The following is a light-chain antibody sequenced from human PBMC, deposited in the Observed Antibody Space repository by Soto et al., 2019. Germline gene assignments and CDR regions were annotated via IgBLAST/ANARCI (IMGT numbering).Light chain of an antibody. CDR1: QTITDW. CDR3: QQYNTYPLT. Sequence: DIQMTQSPSTLSASVGDRVTITCRASQTITDWLAWYQQKPGKAPNLLIYKASSLKRGVPSRFSGSGSGTEFTLTISSLQPDDFATYYCQQYNTYPLTFGGGTKVDIK. V-gene: IGKV1-5*03. CDR2: KAS. J-gene: IGKJ4*01.